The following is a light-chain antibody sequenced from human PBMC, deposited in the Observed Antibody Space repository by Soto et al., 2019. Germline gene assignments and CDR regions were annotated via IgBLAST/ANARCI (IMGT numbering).Light chain of an antibody. V-gene: IGKV1-39*01. CDR2: AAS. Sequence: DIQMTQSPSSLSASVGDRVTITSGASQSISSTLNWYQQKPGKAPKLLIYAASSLQSGVPSRFSGSGSGTDFTLTISSLQPEDFATYYCQHADSFPLITFGQGTRLEIK. CDR1: QSISST. J-gene: IGKJ5*01. CDR3: QHADSFPLIT.